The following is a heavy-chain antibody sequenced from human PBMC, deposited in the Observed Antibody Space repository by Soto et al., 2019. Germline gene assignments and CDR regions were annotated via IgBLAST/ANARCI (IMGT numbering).Heavy chain of an antibody. CDR1: GFTFSGFG. J-gene: IGHJ3*01. V-gene: IGHV3-33*01. D-gene: IGHD4-17*01. Sequence: QVHLVESGGGVVQPGTSLRLSCEASGFTFSGFGMHWVRQTPGKGLEWVAVIWYDGSKEYFADFVKGRFTISRDNSKNALYLQMNSLRAEDSAIYYCARGRGGSYGGNSAHYDVWGQGTLVTVSS. CDR2: IWYDGSKE. CDR3: ARGRGGSYGGNSAHYDV.